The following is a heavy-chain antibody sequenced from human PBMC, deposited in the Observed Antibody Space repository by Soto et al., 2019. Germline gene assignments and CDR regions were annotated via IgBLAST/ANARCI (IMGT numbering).Heavy chain of an antibody. CDR3: TMLPFPWGGFDP. D-gene: IGHD3-16*01. CDR2: ISGSGRTI. CDR1: GIVFSDY. J-gene: IGHJ5*02. Sequence: QVQLVESGGGLVKPGGSLRLSCAASGIVFSDYMSWVRQAPGKGLEWLSYISGSGRTIYSADSVKGRFTISRDNATNSLYLQMNNVRTEDTAVYYCTMLPFPWGGFDPRGQGTLVTVSS. V-gene: IGHV3-11*01.